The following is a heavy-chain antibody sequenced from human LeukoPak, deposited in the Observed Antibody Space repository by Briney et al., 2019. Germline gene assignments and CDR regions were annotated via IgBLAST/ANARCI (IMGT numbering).Heavy chain of an antibody. Sequence: TGGSLRLSCAVSGPIVSTNYMSWVRQAPGKGLEWVSYISSSGSTIYYADSVKGRFTISRDNAKNSLYLQMNSLRAEDTAVYYCARDVAGELPDYWGQGTLVTVSS. CDR1: GPIVSTNY. CDR2: ISSSGSTI. J-gene: IGHJ4*02. D-gene: IGHD1-26*01. V-gene: IGHV3-11*04. CDR3: ARDVAGELPDY.